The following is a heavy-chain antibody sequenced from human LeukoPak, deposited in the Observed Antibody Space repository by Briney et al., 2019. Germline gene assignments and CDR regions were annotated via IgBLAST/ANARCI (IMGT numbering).Heavy chain of an antibody. CDR3: ARVVSDDAFDL. CDR2: INPNSGGT. V-gene: IGHV1-2*02. Sequence: GASVKVSCKASGYTFTCYYLHWVRQAPGLGLEWMGWINPNSGGTNYAQKFQGRVIMTRDTSISTIYMELSRLRSDDTAVYYCARVVSDDAFDLWGQGTMVTVSS. D-gene: IGHD3-16*01. J-gene: IGHJ3*01. CDR1: GYTFTCYY.